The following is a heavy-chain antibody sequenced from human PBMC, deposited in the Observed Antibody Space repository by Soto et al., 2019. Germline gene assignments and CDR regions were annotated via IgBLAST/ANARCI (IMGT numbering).Heavy chain of an antibody. CDR2: IKSETDGATT. CDR1: GFTFTNAW. Sequence: EVQLVESGGGLVKPGGSLRLSCTASGFTFTNAWMSWVRQAPGKGLEWVGRIKSETDGATTDYVAPVKGRFTISRADSKTTLYLHMNSLKTVDTDVYYCTRPILQWFGESDWGQGTLVTVSS. D-gene: IGHD3-10*01. CDR3: TRPILQWFGESD. V-gene: IGHV3-15*01. J-gene: IGHJ4*02.